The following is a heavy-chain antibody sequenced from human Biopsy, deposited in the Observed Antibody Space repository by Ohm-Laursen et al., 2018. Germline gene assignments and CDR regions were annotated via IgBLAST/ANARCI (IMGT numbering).Heavy chain of an antibody. CDR1: GGSISNNNYY. CDR3: ARDYDTSGYYYVS. CDR2: IFYRGST. J-gene: IGHJ5*02. Sequence: PPGTLSLTCTVSGGSISNNNYYWGWIRQPPGKGLEWIGSIFYRGSTHYKPSLKSQVNISVDTSKNQFSLKLNSVTAADTAVYYCARDYDTSGYYYVSWGQGTLVTVSS. V-gene: IGHV4-39*01. D-gene: IGHD3-22*01.